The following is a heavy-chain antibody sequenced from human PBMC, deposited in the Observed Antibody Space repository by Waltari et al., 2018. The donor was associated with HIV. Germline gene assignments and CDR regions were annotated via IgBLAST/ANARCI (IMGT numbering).Heavy chain of an antibody. CDR1: GFTFRRYS. Sequence: EVQLVESGGGLVQPGGSLRLSCAASGFTFRRYSMNWVLQAPGKGLEWVSYISSSSSTIYYADSVKGRFTISRDNAKNSLYLQMNSLRDEDTAVYYCAREGVYYYYGMDVWGQGTTVTVSS. J-gene: IGHJ6*02. CDR3: AREGVYYYYGMDV. D-gene: IGHD6-13*01. V-gene: IGHV3-48*02. CDR2: ISSSSSTI.